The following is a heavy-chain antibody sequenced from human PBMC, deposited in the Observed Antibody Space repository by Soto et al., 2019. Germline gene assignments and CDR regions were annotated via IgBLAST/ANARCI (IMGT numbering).Heavy chain of an antibody. J-gene: IGHJ6*02. CDR1: GFTFSSYG. D-gene: IGHD6-13*01. CDR3: AKEGAAAGTLPYYYYGMDV. Sequence: QVQLVESGGGVVQPGRSLRLSCAASGFTFSSYGMHWVRQAPGKGLEWVAVISYDGSNKYYADSVKGRFTISRDNSKNXLXXQMNSLRAEDTAVYYCAKEGAAAGTLPYYYYGMDVWGQGTTVTVSS. CDR2: ISYDGSNK. V-gene: IGHV3-30*18.